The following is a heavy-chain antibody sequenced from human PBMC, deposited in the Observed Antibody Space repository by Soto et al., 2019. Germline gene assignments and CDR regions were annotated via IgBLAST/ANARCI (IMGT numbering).Heavy chain of an antibody. V-gene: IGHV4-59*01. CDR3: ATLGGSGWYLDP. CDR1: GGSISSYY. J-gene: IGHJ5*02. CDR2: IYYSGSS. Sequence: QVQLQESGPGLVKPSETLSLTCTVSGGSISSYYWSWIRQPPGKGLEWIGYIYYSGSSDYNPSLKSRVTTSVDTSKNQFSLKLTSVTAADTAVYYCATLGGSGWYLDPWGQGTLVTVSS. D-gene: IGHD6-19*01.